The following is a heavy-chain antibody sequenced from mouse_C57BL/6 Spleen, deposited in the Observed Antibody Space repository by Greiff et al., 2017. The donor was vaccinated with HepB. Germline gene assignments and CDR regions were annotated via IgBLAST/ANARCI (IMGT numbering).Heavy chain of an antibody. D-gene: IGHD2-5*01. CDR1: GYTFTNYW. J-gene: IGHJ1*03. V-gene: IGHV1-63*01. Sequence: VMLVESGAELVRPGTSVKMSCKASGYTFTNYWIGWAKQRPGHGLEWIGDIYPGGGYTNYNEKFKGKATLTADKSSSTAYMQFSSLTSEDSAIYYCARSDSNYRYFDVWGTGTTVTVSS. CDR2: IYPGGGYT. CDR3: ARSDSNYRYFDV.